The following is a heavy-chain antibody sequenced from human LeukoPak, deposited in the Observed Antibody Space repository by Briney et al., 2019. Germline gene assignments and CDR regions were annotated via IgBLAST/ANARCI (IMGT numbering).Heavy chain of an antibody. CDR3: AKFDGYNPPFDY. J-gene: IGHJ4*02. Sequence: GGPLRLSCAASGFTFSSYGMHWVRQAPGKGLEWVAFIRYDGSNKYYADSVKGRFTISRDNFKNTLYLQMNSLRAEDTAVYYCAKFDGYNPPFDYWGQGTLVTVSS. D-gene: IGHD5-24*01. CDR1: GFTFSSYG. V-gene: IGHV3-30*02. CDR2: IRYDGSNK.